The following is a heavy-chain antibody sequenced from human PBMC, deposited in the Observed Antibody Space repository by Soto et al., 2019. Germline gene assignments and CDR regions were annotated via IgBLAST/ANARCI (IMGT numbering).Heavy chain of an antibody. CDR1: GYTFTSYG. CDR2: ISAYNGNT. CDR3: AIVVPIAYYDFWSGPFDY. J-gene: IGHJ4*02. Sequence: QVQLVQSGAEVKKPGASVKVSCKASGYTFTSYGISWVRQAPGQGLEWMGWISAYNGNTNYAQKLQGRVTMTTDTSTSSAYMELRSLISDDTAVYYCAIVVPIAYYDFWSGPFDYWGQGTLVTVSS. D-gene: IGHD3-3*01. V-gene: IGHV1-18*04.